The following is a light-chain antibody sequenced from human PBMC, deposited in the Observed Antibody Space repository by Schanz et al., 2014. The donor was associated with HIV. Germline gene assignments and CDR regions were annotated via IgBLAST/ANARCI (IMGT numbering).Light chain of an antibody. Sequence: DIQMTQSPSALSASVGARVTITCRASQNIGSWLAWYQQKPGKAPNLLIYAASTLHTGVPLRFSGSGSGTDFTLTISSLQPEDFATYYCQQSYSTSWTFGQGTKVEI. J-gene: IGKJ1*01. CDR1: QNIGSW. CDR3: QQSYSTSWT. V-gene: IGKV1-39*01. CDR2: AAS.